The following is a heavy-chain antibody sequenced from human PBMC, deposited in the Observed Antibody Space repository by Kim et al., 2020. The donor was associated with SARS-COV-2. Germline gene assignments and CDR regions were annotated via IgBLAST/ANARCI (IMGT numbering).Heavy chain of an antibody. CDR3: ARMYCGGDCYSGVNYFDY. CDR1: GFTFSSYG. J-gene: IGHJ4*02. D-gene: IGHD2-21*02. CDR2: IWYDGSNK. V-gene: IGHV3-33*01. Sequence: GGSLRLSCAASGFTFSSYGMHWVRQAPGKGLEWVAVIWYDGSNKYYADSVKGRFTISRDNSKNTLYLQMNSLRAEDTAVYYCARMYCGGDCYSGVNYFDYWGQGTLVTVSS.